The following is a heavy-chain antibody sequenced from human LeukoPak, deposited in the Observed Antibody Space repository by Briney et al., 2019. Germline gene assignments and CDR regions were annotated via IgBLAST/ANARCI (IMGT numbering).Heavy chain of an antibody. CDR3: ARGGRGEGTGTTRVAFDI. J-gene: IGHJ3*02. CDR1: GNTFSSYF. Sequence: ASVKVSCKAAGNTFSSYFIHWVRQAPGQGLEWMGTINPSGGSTSYAQKFQGRVTMTRDTSTSTVYMELSSLRSEDTTVYYCARGGRGEGTGTTRVAFDIWGQATMVTVSS. V-gene: IGHV1-46*01. CDR2: INPSGGST. D-gene: IGHD1-1*01.